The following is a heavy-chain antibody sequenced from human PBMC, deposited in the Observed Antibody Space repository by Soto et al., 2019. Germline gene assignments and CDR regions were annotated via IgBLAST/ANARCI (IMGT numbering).Heavy chain of an antibody. CDR1: GGSITYEYCH. V-gene: IGHV4-30-4*08. CDR3: AREDDGGDRDYYGLDV. J-gene: IGHJ6*02. Sequence: HVQRQHSGPGLVKPAQNLSLTCTVSGGSITYEYCHWTWIRESPGKGLEWIGYIHYSGSIIYNPSFKSRVTISVDTSKNQFSRQLSSVTAADTAVYFCAREDDGGDRDYYGLDVWGQGTTVTVSS. D-gene: IGHD1-1*01. CDR2: IHYSGSI.